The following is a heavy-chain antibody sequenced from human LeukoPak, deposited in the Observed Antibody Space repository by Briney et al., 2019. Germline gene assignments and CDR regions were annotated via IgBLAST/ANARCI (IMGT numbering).Heavy chain of an antibody. J-gene: IGHJ6*02. CDR1: GGSISSYY. D-gene: IGHD6-13*01. CDR3: ARVIAAADTRVPAYYYYYGMDV. Sequence: LETLSLTCTVSGGSISSYYWSWIRQPAGKGLEWIGRIYTSGSTNYNPSLKSRVTMSVDTSKNQFSLKLSSVTAADTAVYYCARVIAAADTRVPAYYYYYGMDVWGQGTTVTVSS. CDR2: IYTSGST. V-gene: IGHV4-4*07.